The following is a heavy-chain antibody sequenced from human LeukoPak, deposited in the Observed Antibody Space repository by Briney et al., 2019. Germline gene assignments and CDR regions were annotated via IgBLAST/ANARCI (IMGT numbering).Heavy chain of an antibody. Sequence: ASVKVSCKASGHTFTSYDINWGRQATGQGLEGMGWMNPNSGNTGYAQKFQGRVTMTRNTSISTAYMELSSLRSEDTAVYYCARGRRRVAALGIKYYYYMDVWGKGTTVAVSS. CDR2: MNPNSGNT. D-gene: IGHD2-21*01. CDR1: GHTFTSYD. V-gene: IGHV1-8*01. CDR3: ARGRRRVAALGIKYYYYMDV. J-gene: IGHJ6*03.